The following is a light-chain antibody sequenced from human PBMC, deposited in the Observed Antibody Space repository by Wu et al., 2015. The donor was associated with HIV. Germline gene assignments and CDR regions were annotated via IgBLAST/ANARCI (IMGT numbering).Light chain of an antibody. CDR1: QTISSN. CDR3: QQYYSSPVT. J-gene: IGKJ1*01. V-gene: IGKV3-15*01. Sequence: EIVMTQSPATLSVSPGERATLSCRASQTISSNLAWYQEKSGQAPRLLIYDASTRATGIPDRFSGSGSGTEFTLTINSLQSEDLGVYYCQQYYSSPVTFGQGTKVEIK. CDR2: DAS.